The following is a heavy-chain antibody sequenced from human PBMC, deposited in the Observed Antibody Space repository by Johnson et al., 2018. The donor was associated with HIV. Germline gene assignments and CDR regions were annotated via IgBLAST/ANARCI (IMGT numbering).Heavy chain of an antibody. CDR2: ISYDGSNK. Sequence: QVQLVESGGGVVQPGRSLTLSCAASGFTFSSYAMHWVRQAPGKGLEWVAVISYDGSNKYYADSVKGRFTISRDNSKNTLYLQMNSLRAEDTAVYYCARDPNYYDSAAFDIWGQGTMVTVSS. CDR1: GFTFSSYA. CDR3: ARDPNYYDSAAFDI. J-gene: IGHJ3*02. V-gene: IGHV3-30*04. D-gene: IGHD3-22*01.